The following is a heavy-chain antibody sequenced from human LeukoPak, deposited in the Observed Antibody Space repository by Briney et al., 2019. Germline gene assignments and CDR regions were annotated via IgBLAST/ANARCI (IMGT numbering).Heavy chain of an antibody. V-gene: IGHV3-21*01. CDR2: ISSSSSYI. J-gene: IGHJ4*02. Sequence: GGSLRLPCAASGFTFSSYSMNWVRQAPGKGLEWVSSISSSSSYIYYADSVKGRFTISRDNAKNSLYLQMNSLRAEDTAVYYCARVANNWNYAPFDYWGQGTLVTVSP. CDR1: GFTFSSYS. D-gene: IGHD1-7*01. CDR3: ARVANNWNYAPFDY.